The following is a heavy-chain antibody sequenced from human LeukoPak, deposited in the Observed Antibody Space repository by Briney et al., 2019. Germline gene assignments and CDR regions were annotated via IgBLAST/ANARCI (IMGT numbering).Heavy chain of an antibody. J-gene: IGHJ4*02. CDR2: ISGSGSST. CDR1: GFTFSSCA. D-gene: IGHD7-27*01. V-gene: IGHV3-23*01. CDR3: AKRLSNWGSVDS. Sequence: GGSLRLSCAASGFTFSSCAMSWVRQAPGEGLEWVSGISGSGSSTYYADSVKGRFTISRDNSKNTLYLQMNSLRAEDTAVYYCAKRLSNWGSVDSWGQGTLVTVSS.